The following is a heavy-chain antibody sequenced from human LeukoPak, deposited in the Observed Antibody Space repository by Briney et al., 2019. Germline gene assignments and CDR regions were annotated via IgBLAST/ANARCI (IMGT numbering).Heavy chain of an antibody. V-gene: IGHV3-66*01. CDR3: ATYLGAFDI. CDR1: GFTVSSNY. J-gene: IGHJ3*02. Sequence: QSGGSLRLSCAASGFTVSSNYISSVRQAPGKVLEWVSVIYSGGSTYYADSVKGRFTISRDNSQNTLYLQMNSLRAEDTAVYYCATYLGAFDIWGHGTMVTVSS. CDR2: IYSGGST. D-gene: IGHD3-16*01.